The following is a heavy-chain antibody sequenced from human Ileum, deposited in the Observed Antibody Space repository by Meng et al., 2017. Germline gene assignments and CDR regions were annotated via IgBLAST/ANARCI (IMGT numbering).Heavy chain of an antibody. CDR1: GFTFRSYW. CDR3: TRGGGRDYGY. CDR2: MSEDESDN. V-gene: IGHV3-7*01. J-gene: IGHJ4*02. D-gene: IGHD3-16*01. Sequence: GGSLRLSCADSGFTFRSYWMTGVRQAPGKGMEWVATMSEDESDNDYVGSVKSRFTISRDNAKNSVSLQMNSLGDEDTAVYYCTRGGGRDYGYWGQGTLVTVSS.